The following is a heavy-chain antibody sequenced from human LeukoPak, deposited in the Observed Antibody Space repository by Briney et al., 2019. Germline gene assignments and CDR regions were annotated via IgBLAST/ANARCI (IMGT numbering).Heavy chain of an antibody. Sequence: VGSLGLSCAASGFTFSSYAMSWVRQAQGQGLEWVPTISGSGGSTYYADSVNRRLTISRDNTKNTQYLQMHNLRAEVTAVYYCAKDLIRYCTNGVCYKGNWFDPWGQGTLVTVSS. D-gene: IGHD2-8*01. V-gene: IGHV3-23*01. CDR3: AKDLIRYCTNGVCYKGNWFDP. CDR1: GFTFSSYA. J-gene: IGHJ5*02. CDR2: ISGSGGST.